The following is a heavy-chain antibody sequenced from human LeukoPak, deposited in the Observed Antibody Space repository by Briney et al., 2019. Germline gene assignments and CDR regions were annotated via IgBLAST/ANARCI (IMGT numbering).Heavy chain of an antibody. CDR2: FDPEDGET. CDR3: ATGRKFRDYGDYHNY. V-gene: IGHV1-24*01. Sequence: VSVKVSCKVSGYTLTELSMHWVRQAPGKGLEWMGGFDPEDGETIYAQKFQGRVTMTEDTSTDTAYMELSSLRSEDTAVYYCATGRKFRDYGDYHNYWGQGTLVTVSS. D-gene: IGHD4-17*01. CDR1: GYTLTELS. J-gene: IGHJ4*02.